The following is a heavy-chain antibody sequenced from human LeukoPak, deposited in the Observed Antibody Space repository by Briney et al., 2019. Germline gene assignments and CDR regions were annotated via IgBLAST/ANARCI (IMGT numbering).Heavy chain of an antibody. CDR3: ARAFGGYSSLPGY. Sequence: SETLSLTCTVSGGSISSYYWSWIRQPPGKGLEWIGYIYYSGSTNYNPSLKSRVTISVDTSKNQFSLKLSSVTAADTAVYYCARAFGGYSSLPGYWGQGTLVTVSS. V-gene: IGHV4-59*01. D-gene: IGHD5-18*01. CDR1: GGSISSYY. J-gene: IGHJ4*02. CDR2: IYYSGST.